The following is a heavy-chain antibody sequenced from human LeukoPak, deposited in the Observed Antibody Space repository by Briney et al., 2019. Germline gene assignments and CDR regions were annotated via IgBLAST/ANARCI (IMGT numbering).Heavy chain of an antibody. D-gene: IGHD5-24*01. CDR2: INSDGSST. J-gene: IGHJ6*02. Sequence: PEGSLRLSCAASGFTFSSYWMHWVRQAPGKGLVWVSRINSDGSSTSYADSVKGRFTISRDNAKNTLYLQMNSLRAEDTAVYYCARGPRRDGYNFHYYYYGMDVWGQGTTVTVSS. CDR3: ARGPRRDGYNFHYYYYGMDV. V-gene: IGHV3-74*01. CDR1: GFTFSSYW.